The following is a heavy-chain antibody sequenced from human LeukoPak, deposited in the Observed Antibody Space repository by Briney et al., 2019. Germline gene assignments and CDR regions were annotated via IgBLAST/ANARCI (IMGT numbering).Heavy chain of an antibody. D-gene: IGHD1-26*01. J-gene: IGHJ4*02. CDR3: ASNSGSYYTPFDY. V-gene: IGHV1-69*05. Sequence: GASVKVSCKASGGTFSSYAISWVRQAPGQGLEWMGGIIPIFGTANYAQKFQGRVTITTDESTSTAYMELSSLRSEDTAVYYCASNSGSYYTPFDYWVQGTLVTVSS. CDR1: GGTFSSYA. CDR2: IIPIFGTA.